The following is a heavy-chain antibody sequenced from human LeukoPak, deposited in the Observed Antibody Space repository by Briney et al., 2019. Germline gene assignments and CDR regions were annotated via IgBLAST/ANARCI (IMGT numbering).Heavy chain of an antibody. J-gene: IGHJ6*02. CDR1: GFTVSSNY. D-gene: IGHD3-16*01. CDR3: AKDKVWGYYGMDV. Sequence: PGGSLRLSCAASGFTVSSNYMSWVRQAPGKGLEWVSAIYSSGNTYYADSVKGRFTISRDNSKNSLYLQMNSLRTEDTALYYCAKDKVWGYYGMDVWGQGTTVTVSS. V-gene: IGHV3-53*05. CDR2: IYSSGNT.